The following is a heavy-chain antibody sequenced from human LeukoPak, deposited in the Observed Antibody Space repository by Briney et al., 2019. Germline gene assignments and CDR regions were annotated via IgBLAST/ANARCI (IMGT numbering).Heavy chain of an antibody. Sequence: GGSLTLSCAVSGFSFSHAWMSWVRQAPGKGLEWVGRIKSKADGGIINYAAPVKGRFTISTDDSKNTLYLQMNSLKTEDTAIYYYSTDNWNWGQGTLVTVSS. D-gene: IGHD1-1*01. CDR2: IKSKADGGII. J-gene: IGHJ4*02. CDR3: STDNWN. CDR1: GFSFSHAW. V-gene: IGHV3-15*01.